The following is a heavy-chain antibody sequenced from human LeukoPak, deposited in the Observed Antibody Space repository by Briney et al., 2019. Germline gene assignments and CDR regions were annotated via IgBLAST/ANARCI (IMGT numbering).Heavy chain of an antibody. CDR1: GGSFSGYY. J-gene: IGHJ6*02. V-gene: IGHV4-34*01. CDR2: INHSGST. Sequence: SETLSLTCAVYGGSFSGYYWSWIRQPPGKGLEWIGEINHSGSTNYNPSLKSRVTISVDTSKNQFSLKLSSVTAADTAVYYCARGHSIAARPSSPGDYYYYGMDVWGQGTTVTVSS. CDR3: ARGHSIAARPSSPGDYYYYGMDV. D-gene: IGHD6-6*01.